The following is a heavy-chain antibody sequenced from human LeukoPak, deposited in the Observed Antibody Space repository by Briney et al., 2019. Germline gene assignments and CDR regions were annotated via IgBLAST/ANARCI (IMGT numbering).Heavy chain of an antibody. CDR2: ISGSGGST. V-gene: IGHV3-23*01. Sequence: PGGSLRLSCAASGFDFSTQWMSWVRQAPGKGLEWVSAISGSGGSTYYADSVKGRFTISRDNSKNTLYLQMNSLRAEDTAVYYCAKIVVITDWYFDLWGRGTLVTVSS. D-gene: IGHD3-22*01. J-gene: IGHJ2*01. CDR3: AKIVVITDWYFDL. CDR1: GFDFSTQW.